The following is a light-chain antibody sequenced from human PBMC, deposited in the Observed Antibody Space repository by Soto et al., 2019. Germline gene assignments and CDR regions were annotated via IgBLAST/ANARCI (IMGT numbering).Light chain of an antibody. Sequence: DIQLTQSPSLLSASVGDRFTITCRASQDISSYLAWYQQKPGRAPELLIHGAHSLHSGVPSRFSGSGSGTEFSLTISSLQPEDFATYYCQQLNSYQLSFGGGTKVDIK. J-gene: IGKJ4*01. V-gene: IGKV1-9*01. CDR3: QQLNSYQLS. CDR1: QDISSY. CDR2: GAH.